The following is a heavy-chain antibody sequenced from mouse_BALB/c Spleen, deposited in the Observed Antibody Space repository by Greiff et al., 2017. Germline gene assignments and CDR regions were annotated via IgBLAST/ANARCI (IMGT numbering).Heavy chain of an antibody. D-gene: IGHD2-4*01. Sequence: EVQRVESGGGLVKPGGSLNLSCAASGFTFSDYYMYWVRQTPEKRLEWVATISDGGSYTYYPDSVKGRFTISRDNAKNNLYLQMSRLKSEDTAMYYCARVYDYDVGNAMDYWGQGTSVTVSA. CDR2: ISDGGSYT. CDR1: GFTFSDYY. J-gene: IGHJ4*01. CDR3: ARVYDYDVGNAMDY. V-gene: IGHV5-4*02.